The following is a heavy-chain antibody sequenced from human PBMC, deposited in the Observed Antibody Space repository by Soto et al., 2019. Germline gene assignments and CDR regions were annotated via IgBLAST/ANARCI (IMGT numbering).Heavy chain of an antibody. D-gene: IGHD4-4*01. CDR2: IVVGSGNT. J-gene: IGHJ6*02. V-gene: IGHV1-58*01. Sequence: SVKVSCKASGFTFTSSAVQWVRQARGQRLEWIGWIVVGSGNTNYAQKLQERVTITRDMSTSTAYMELSSLRSEDTAVYYCAAPRDYSNYGYYYYYGMDVWGQGTTVTVSS. CDR1: GFTFTSSA. CDR3: AAPRDYSNYGYYYYYGMDV.